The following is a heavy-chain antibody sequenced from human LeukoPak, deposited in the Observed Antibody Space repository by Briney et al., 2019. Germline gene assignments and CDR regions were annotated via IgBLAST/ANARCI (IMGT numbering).Heavy chain of an antibody. CDR2: INWNGGST. J-gene: IGHJ4*02. Sequence: PWGTLSLSCAASGFTFSSYGMSWVRQAPGKGLEWVSAINWNGGSTGYADSVKGRFTISRDNAKNSLYLQMNSLRAEDTALYHCARDHDYDSGSYPLDYWGQGTLVIVSS. V-gene: IGHV3-20*01. D-gene: IGHD3-16*02. CDR3: ARDHDYDSGSYPLDY. CDR1: GFTFSSYG.